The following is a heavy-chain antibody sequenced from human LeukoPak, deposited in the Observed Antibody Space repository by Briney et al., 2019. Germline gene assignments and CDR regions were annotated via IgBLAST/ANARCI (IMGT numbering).Heavy chain of an antibody. D-gene: IGHD3-3*01. Sequence: SVKVSCKASGGTFSSYAISWVRQAPGQGLEWMGGIIPIFGTANYAQKFQGRVTITADESTSTAYMELSSLRSEDTAVYYCARVSLRFLEWLLYNYYYMDVWGKGTTVTVSS. J-gene: IGHJ6*03. CDR1: GGTFSSYA. CDR2: IIPIFGTA. CDR3: ARVSLRFLEWLLYNYYYMDV. V-gene: IGHV1-69*13.